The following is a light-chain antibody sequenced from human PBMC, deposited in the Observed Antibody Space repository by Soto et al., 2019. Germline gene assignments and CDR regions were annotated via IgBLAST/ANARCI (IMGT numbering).Light chain of an antibody. J-gene: IGKJ4*01. CDR1: QGVRNY. CDR2: AAS. V-gene: IGKV1-12*01. Sequence: DIQMTQSPSSVSASVGDRVSITCRASQGVRNYLAWYQHKSGKAPKLLIYAASTLQSGVPSRFSGSGSGTDFTLTINSLQPEDFATYYCQQANSFPLTFGGGTKVDI. CDR3: QQANSFPLT.